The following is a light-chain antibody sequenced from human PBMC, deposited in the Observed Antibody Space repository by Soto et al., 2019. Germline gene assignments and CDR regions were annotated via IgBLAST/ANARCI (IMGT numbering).Light chain of an antibody. J-gene: IGKJ5*01. CDR1: QSVSSY. CDR3: QQRRNWQVT. CDR2: DAS. Sequence: EIVLTQSPGTLSLSPGERATLSCRASQSVSSYLAWYQQKPGQAPRLLIYDASIRATGIPATFSGSGSGTDFTLTISSLETEDFAVYYCQQRRNWQVTFGQGTRLEIK. V-gene: IGKV3-11*01.